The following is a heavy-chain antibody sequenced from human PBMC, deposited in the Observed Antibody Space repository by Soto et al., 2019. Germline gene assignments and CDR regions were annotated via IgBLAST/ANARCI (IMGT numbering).Heavy chain of an antibody. D-gene: IGHD4-4*01. J-gene: IGHJ4*02. CDR3: AKDKVYSNYQYYFAS. CDR2: ISWKSGSI. Sequence: SLRLSCAASGFTFENYAMHWVRQGPGKGLEWVAGISWKSGSIGYADSVRGRFTISRDNAKNSLYLQMNSLRPEDTALYYCAKDKVYSNYQYYFASWGQGTLVTVSS. V-gene: IGHV3-9*01. CDR1: GFTFENYA.